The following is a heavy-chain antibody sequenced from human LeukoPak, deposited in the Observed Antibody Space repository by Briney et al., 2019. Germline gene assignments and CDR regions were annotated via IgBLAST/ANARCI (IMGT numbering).Heavy chain of an antibody. Sequence: SVKVSCKASGGTFSSYAISWVRQAPGQGLEWMGGIIPVFGTANYAQKFQGRVTITTDESTSAAYMELSSLRSEDTAVYYCASSGGCSGTSCPKALFGWGQGTLVTVSS. J-gene: IGHJ4*02. CDR3: ASSGGCSGTSCPKALFG. CDR2: IIPVFGTA. V-gene: IGHV1-69*05. CDR1: GGTFSSYA. D-gene: IGHD2-2*01.